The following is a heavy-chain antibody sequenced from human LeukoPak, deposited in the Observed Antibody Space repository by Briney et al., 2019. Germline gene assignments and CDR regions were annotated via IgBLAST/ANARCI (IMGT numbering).Heavy chain of an antibody. Sequence: PSETLSLTCTVSGGSISSYYWSWIRQPPGKGLEWIGYIYYSGSTNYNPSLKSRVTISVGTSKNQFSLKLSSVTAADTAVYYCARDTYYYDSSGYYRVFDYWGQGTLVTVSS. CDR3: ARDTYYYDSSGYYRVFDY. V-gene: IGHV4-59*01. CDR1: GGSISSYY. D-gene: IGHD3-22*01. CDR2: IYYSGST. J-gene: IGHJ4*02.